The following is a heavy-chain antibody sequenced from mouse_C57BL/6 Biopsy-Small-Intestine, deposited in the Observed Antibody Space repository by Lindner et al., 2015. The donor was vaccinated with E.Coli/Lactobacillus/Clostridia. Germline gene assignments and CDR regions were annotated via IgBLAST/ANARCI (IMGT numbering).Heavy chain of an antibody. CDR2: FYPGSGSI. Sequence: VQLQESGAELMKPGASVKLSCKATGYTFTGYWIEWVKQRSGQGLEWIGWFYPGSGSIKYNEKFKDKATLTADKSSSTVYMELSRLTSEDSAVYFCARHERDGNYFDYWGQGTTLTVSS. J-gene: IGHJ2*01. CDR1: GYTFTGYW. V-gene: IGHV1-62-2*01. D-gene: IGHD2-1*01. CDR3: ARHERDGNYFDY.